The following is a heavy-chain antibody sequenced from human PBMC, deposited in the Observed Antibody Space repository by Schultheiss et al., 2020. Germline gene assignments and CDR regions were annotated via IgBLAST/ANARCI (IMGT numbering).Heavy chain of an antibody. CDR3: ARINLGCSGGSCLHNWFDP. Sequence: SVKVSCKASGGTFSSYTISWVRQAPGQGLEWMGRIIPILGIANYAQKFQGRVTITADKSTSTAYMELSSLRSEDTAVYYCARINLGCSGGSCLHNWFDPWGQGTLVTVSS. D-gene: IGHD2-15*01. V-gene: IGHV1-69*02. CDR1: GGTFSSYT. J-gene: IGHJ5*02. CDR2: IIPILGIA.